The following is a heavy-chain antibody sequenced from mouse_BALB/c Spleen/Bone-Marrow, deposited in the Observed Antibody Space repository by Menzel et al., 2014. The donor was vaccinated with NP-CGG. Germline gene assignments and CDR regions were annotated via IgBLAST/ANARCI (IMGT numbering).Heavy chain of an antibody. V-gene: IGHV5-17*02. Sequence: EVQLQQPGGGLVQPGGSRKLSCAASGFTFSSFGMHWVRQAPEKGLEWVAYISSGSSTIYYADTVKGRFTISRDNPKNALFLQMTSLRSEDTAMYYCATGTRDYWGQGTTLTVSS. CDR3: ATGTRDY. J-gene: IGHJ2*01. CDR1: GFTFSSFG. CDR2: ISSGSSTI. D-gene: IGHD4-1*01.